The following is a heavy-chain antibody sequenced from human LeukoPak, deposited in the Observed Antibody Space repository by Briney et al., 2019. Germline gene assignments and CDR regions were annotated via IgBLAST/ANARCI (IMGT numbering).Heavy chain of an antibody. V-gene: IGHV3-23*01. CDR3: AKDTVRGNGVFDAFDI. J-gene: IGHJ3*02. D-gene: IGHD3-16*01. CDR2: IKSTGDTT. CDR1: GFTFSSYA. Sequence: GGSLRLSCEASGFTFSSYAMTWVRQAPGKGLEWVSTIKSTGDTTYYGESVKGRFAISRDNPQGTLYLQMTSLRAEDTAVYFCAKDTVRGNGVFDAFDIWGQGTMVTVSS.